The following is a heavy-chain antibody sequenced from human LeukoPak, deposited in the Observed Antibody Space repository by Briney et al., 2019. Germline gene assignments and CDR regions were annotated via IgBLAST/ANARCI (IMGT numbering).Heavy chain of an antibody. CDR1: GYSFTSYG. Sequence: GASVKVSCKASGYSFTSYGINWVRQATGQGLEWMGWLSPHNGNTGFAQKFQGRISMTGDTSIDTVYMELTGLTFEDTAVYYCALLGVFGMWGPGTKVNVSP. CDR2: LSPHNGNT. CDR3: ALLGVFGM. D-gene: IGHD2-15*01. J-gene: IGHJ3*02. V-gene: IGHV1-8*01.